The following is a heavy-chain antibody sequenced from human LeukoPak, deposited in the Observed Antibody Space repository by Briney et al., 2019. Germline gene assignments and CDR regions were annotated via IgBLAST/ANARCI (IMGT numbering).Heavy chain of an antibody. J-gene: IGHJ4*02. CDR2: IRVNDET. V-gene: IGHV3-23*01. Sequence: GGSLRLSCTASGFTFNTYAMNWVRQAPGKGLEWVSGIRVNDETYYADSVKGRFAISRDNSENTLYLQMGGLRAEDTAVYYCAKGTGDMGYYFDRWGQGTLVTVSS. CDR1: GFTFNTYA. CDR3: AKGTGDMGYYFDR. D-gene: IGHD7-27*01.